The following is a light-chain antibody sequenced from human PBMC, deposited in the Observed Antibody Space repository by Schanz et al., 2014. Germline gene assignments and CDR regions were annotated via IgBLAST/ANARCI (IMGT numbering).Light chain of an antibody. Sequence: QSALTQPASVSGSPGQSITISCTGTSSDVGGYNYVSWYQQLPGKAPKLMIYYVSHRPSGVSNRFSGSKSGNTASLTISGLQTEDEADYYCSSYTSSTTVIFGGGTKVTVL. CDR2: YVS. J-gene: IGLJ2*01. V-gene: IGLV2-14*01. CDR3: SSYTSSTTVI. CDR1: SSDVGGYNY.